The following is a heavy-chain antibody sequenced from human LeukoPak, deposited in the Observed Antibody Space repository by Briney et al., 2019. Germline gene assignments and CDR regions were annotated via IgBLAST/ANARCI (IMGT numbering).Heavy chain of an antibody. D-gene: IGHD6-25*01. J-gene: IGHJ6*03. V-gene: IGHV3-74*01. CDR2: INSDGSST. Sequence: GGSLRLSCAASGSTFSSYWMHWVRQAPGKGLVWVSRINSDGSSTSYADSVKGRFTISRDNAKNSLYLQMNSLRADDTAVYYCARFAAGGSYYYYMDVWGKGTTVTVSS. CDR3: ARFAAGGSYYYYMDV. CDR1: GSTFSSYW.